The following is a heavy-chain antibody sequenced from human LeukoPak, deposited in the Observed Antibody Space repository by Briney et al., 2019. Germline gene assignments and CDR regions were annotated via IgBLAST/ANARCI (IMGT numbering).Heavy chain of an antibody. CDR2: ISSSGGST. Sequence: GGSLRLSCAASGFTFGSYAMSWVRQAPGKGLEWVSGISSSGGSTCYADSVKGRFTISRDNSKNTLYLQMNSLRAEDTAVYYCAKQLGYCSDGSCYFPYWGQGTLVTVSS. CDR1: GFTFGSYA. V-gene: IGHV3-23*01. CDR3: AKQLGYCSDGSCYFPY. D-gene: IGHD2-15*01. J-gene: IGHJ4*02.